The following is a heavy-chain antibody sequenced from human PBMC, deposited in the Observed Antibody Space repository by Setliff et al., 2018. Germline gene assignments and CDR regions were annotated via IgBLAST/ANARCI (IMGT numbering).Heavy chain of an antibody. CDR3: ARTSRDGATYMDV. CDR2: ICRGSNT. V-gene: IGHV4-4*07. J-gene: IGHJ6*03. D-gene: IGHD3-10*01. Sequence: SEIRSLTCTVSGGSMTSYYWSWIRQPTGKGLEWIGRICSSENTIGRICRGSNTHYNPSLQSRVTMSLDTSTNQFSLRLSSVTAADTAVYYCARTSRDGATYMDVWGKGTTVTVSS. CDR1: GGSMTSYY.